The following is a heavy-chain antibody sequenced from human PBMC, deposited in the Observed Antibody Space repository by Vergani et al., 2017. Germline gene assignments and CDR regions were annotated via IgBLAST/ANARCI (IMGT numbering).Heavy chain of an antibody. CDR3: ARGWGWKEGGGWFDP. CDR1: GGSISSYY. V-gene: IGHV4-59*01. D-gene: IGHD1-1*01. CDR2: IYYSGST. J-gene: IGHJ5*02. Sequence: QVQLQESGPGLVKPSETLSLTCTVSGGSISSYYWSWIRQPPGKGLEWIGYIYYSGSTNYNPSLKSRVTISVDTSKNQFSLKLSSVTAADTAVYYCARGWGWKEGGGWFDPWGQGTLVTVSS.